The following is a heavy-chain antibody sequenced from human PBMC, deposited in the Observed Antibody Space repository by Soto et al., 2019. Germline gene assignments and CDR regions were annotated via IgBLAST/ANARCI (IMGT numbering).Heavy chain of an antibody. Sequence: SETLSLTCAVSGGSFTSNNWWTWVRPPPGQGLEWIGEIYRTGSTNYNPSLKSRVTISLDKSENQFSLKVTSLTAADTAVYYCASRDPGTSVDYWGQGTLVTVSS. V-gene: IGHV4-4*02. J-gene: IGHJ4*02. CDR1: GGSFTSNNW. D-gene: IGHD1-7*01. CDR2: IYRTGST. CDR3: ASRDPGTSVDY.